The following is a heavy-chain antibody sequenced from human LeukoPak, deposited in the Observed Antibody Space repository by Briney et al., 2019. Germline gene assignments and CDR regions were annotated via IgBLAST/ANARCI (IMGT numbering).Heavy chain of an antibody. Sequence: PSQTLSFTCTVSGGSISSGSYYWSWIRQPAGKGLEWIGRIYTSGSTNYNPSLKSRVTISVDTSKNQFSLKLSSVTAADTAVYYCARGNLALWFGEPQYWGQGTLVTVSS. V-gene: IGHV4-61*02. CDR1: GGSISSGSYY. J-gene: IGHJ4*02. D-gene: IGHD3-10*01. CDR3: ARGNLALWFGEPQY. CDR2: IYTSGST.